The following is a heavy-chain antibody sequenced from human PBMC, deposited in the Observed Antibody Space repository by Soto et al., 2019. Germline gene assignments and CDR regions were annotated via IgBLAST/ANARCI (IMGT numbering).Heavy chain of an antibody. CDR2: INSDGSST. V-gene: IGHV3-74*01. CDR3: ARVYVPAYCSGGSFYPGGGATDPYYYYYGMDV. D-gene: IGHD2-15*01. Sequence: PGGSLRLSCAASGFTFSSYWMHWVRQAPGKGLVWVSRINSDGSSTSYADSVKGRFTISRDNAKNTLYLQMNSLRAEDTAVYYCARVYVPAYCSGGSFYPGGGATDPYYYYYGMDVWGQGTTVTVSS. J-gene: IGHJ6*02. CDR1: GFTFSSYW.